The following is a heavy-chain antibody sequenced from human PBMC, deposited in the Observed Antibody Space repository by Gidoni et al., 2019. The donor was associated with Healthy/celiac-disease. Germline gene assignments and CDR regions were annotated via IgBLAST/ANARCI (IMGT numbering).Heavy chain of an antibody. CDR1: GGTFSSYT. CDR2: IIPILGIA. Sequence: QVQLVQSGAEVKKPGSSVKVSCKASGGTFSSYTISWVRQAPGQGLEWMGRIIPILGIANYAQKFQGRVTITADKSTSTAYMELSSLRSEDTAVYYCASLLDLQLVLDYYYYGMDVWGQGTTVTVSS. CDR3: ASLLDLQLVLDYYYYGMDV. V-gene: IGHV1-69*02. J-gene: IGHJ6*02. D-gene: IGHD6-6*01.